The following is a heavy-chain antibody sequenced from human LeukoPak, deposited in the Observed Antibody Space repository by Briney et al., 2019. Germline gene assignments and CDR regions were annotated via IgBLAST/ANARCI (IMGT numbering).Heavy chain of an antibody. CDR3: ARGSKAVVAAKSAFDI. D-gene: IGHD2-15*01. Sequence: GGSLRLSCAASGFTFSSYSMNWVRQAPGKGLEWVSYISSSSSTIYYADSVKGRFTISRDNAKNSLYLQMNSLRAEDTAVYYCARGSKAVVAAKSAFDIWGQGTMVTVSS. CDR1: GFTFSSYS. V-gene: IGHV3-48*04. J-gene: IGHJ3*02. CDR2: ISSSSSTI.